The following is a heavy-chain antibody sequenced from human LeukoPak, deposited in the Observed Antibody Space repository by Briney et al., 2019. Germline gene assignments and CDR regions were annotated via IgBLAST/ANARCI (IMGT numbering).Heavy chain of an antibody. V-gene: IGHV3-53*01. Sequence: GGSLRLSCAASGFTVSSNYMYWVRQAPGKGLEWVSVIYTEENTDYADSVKGRFTISRDNSKNTLYVQMNSLRVDDTAVYYCAREGNSSSGYWYFDLWGRGTLVTVSS. J-gene: IGHJ2*01. CDR2: IYTEENT. CDR1: GFTVSSNY. D-gene: IGHD6-13*01. CDR3: AREGNSSSGYWYFDL.